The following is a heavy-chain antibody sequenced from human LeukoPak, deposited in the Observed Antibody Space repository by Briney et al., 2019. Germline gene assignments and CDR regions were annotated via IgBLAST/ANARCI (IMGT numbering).Heavy chain of an antibody. CDR1: GFTFSSYS. CDR2: ISSSSSYI. Sequence: RSGGSLRLSCAASGFTFSSYSMNWVRQAPGKGLEWVSSISSSSSYIYYADSVKGRFTISRDNAKNSLYLQMNSLRAENTAVYYCARSGYYNGPGAFDIWGQGTMVTVSS. CDR3: ARSGYYNGPGAFDI. V-gene: IGHV3-21*01. D-gene: IGHD3-9*01. J-gene: IGHJ3*02.